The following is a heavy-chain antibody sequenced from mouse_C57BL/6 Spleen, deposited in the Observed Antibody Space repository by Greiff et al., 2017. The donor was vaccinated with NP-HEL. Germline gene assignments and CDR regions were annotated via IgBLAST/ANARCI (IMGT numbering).Heavy chain of an antibody. CDR2: IHPNSGST. CDR3: ARGSNYVGAMDY. J-gene: IGHJ4*01. CDR1: GYIFTSYW. V-gene: IGHV1-64*01. Sequence: VQLQQPGAELVKPGASVKLSCKASGYIFTSYWMHWVKQRPGQGLEWIGMIHPNSGSTNYNEKFKSKATLTVDKSSSTAYMQLSSLTSEDSAVYYCARGSNYVGAMDYWGQGTSVTVSS. D-gene: IGHD2-5*01.